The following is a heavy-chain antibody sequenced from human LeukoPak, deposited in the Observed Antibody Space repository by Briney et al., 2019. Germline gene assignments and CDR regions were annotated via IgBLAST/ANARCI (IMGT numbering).Heavy chain of an antibody. J-gene: IGHJ4*02. CDR3: ARGSRGSGSVNY. D-gene: IGHD3-10*01. Sequence: PSETLSLTCAVSGGSISSGGYSWSWIRQPPGKGLEWIGYIYHSGSTYYNPSLKSRVTISVDRSKNQFSLKLSSVTAADTAVYYCARGSRGSGSVNYWGQGTLVTVSS. CDR2: IYHSGST. CDR1: GGSISSGGYS. V-gene: IGHV4-30-2*01.